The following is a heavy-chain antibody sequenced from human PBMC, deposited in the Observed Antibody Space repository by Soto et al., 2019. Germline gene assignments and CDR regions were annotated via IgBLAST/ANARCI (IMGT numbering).Heavy chain of an antibody. J-gene: IGHJ6*02. V-gene: IGHV3-30*02. CDR2: IWYDVSNK. CDR3: AKDIWFGDPESDPTPERGMDV. Sequence: PVGSLRLSCATSGFTFRSYGMHCVRQAPWKGLDWLAVIWYDVSNKYYADSAKFRFTISRDNSKNTLYLQMNSLRAEDTAVYYCAKDIWFGDPESDPTPERGMDVWGQGTTVTVSS. D-gene: IGHD3-10*01. CDR1: GFTFRSYG.